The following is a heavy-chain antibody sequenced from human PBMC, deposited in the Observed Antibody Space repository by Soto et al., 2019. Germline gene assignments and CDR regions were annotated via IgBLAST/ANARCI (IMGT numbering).Heavy chain of an antibody. CDR1: GGSISSGDYY. J-gene: IGHJ6*02. CDR2: IYYSGST. D-gene: IGHD3-10*01. CDR3: ARVGGSSGSYSVDGMDV. V-gene: IGHV4-30-4*01. Sequence: PSETLSLTXTVSGGSISSGDYYWSWIRQPPGKGLEWIGYIYYSGSTYYNPSLKSRVTISVDTSKNQFSLKLSSVTAADTAVYYCARVGGSSGSYSVDGMDVWGQGTTVTVSS.